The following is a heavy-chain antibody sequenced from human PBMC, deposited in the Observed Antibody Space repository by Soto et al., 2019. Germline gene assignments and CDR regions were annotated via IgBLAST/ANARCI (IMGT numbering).Heavy chain of an antibody. Sequence: QLQLQESGPGLVKPSETLFLTCIVSGGSISSSNYYWAWVRQPPGKGLEWIGSMYYSGNTYYNASLKSLVTISVDTSKSQFFLKLTSVTAADTAIYYCSTTTGYWGQGILVSVSS. V-gene: IGHV4-39*01. D-gene: IGHD1-1*01. CDR2: MYYSGNT. CDR3: STTTGY. J-gene: IGHJ4*02. CDR1: GGSISSSNYY.